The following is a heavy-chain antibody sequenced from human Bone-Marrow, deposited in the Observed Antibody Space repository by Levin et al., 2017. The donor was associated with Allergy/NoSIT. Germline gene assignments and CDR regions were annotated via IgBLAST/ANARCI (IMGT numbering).Heavy chain of an antibody. Sequence: ASVKVSCKASGYTFTGYYMHWVRQAPGQGPEWMGWINPKSGVTEYAEKFQGRVTMTRDTSTNTAYMELRSLTSDDTAIYYCARNPPLSSYYSLDVWGQGTTVTVSS. J-gene: IGHJ6*02. V-gene: IGHV1-2*02. CDR3: ARNPPLSSYYSLDV. CDR2: INPKSGVT. CDR1: GYTFTGYY.